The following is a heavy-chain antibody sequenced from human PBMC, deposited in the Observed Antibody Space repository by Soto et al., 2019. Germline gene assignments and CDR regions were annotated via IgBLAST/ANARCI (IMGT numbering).Heavy chain of an antibody. V-gene: IGHV4-38-2*01. Sequence: SETLSLICVVSGFGVRSTYFWCCSRQPPGKGLKWIGSVHHDAIAYYPPCVIGTVTISVDTANNPVSLSLRSVTVEVTAIYYCGTIIGDTSVDTWGQGIMVTVSS. D-gene: IGHD3-3*01. CDR1: GFGVRSTYF. J-gene: IGHJ5*02. CDR3: GTIIGDTSVDT. CDR2: VHHDAIA.